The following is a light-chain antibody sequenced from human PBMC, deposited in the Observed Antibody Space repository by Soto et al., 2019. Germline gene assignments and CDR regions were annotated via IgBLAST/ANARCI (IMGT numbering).Light chain of an antibody. V-gene: IGLV2-23*01. CDR2: EGS. J-gene: IGLJ2*01. CDR3: CSYAVDITVV. CDR1: GSDVGGYNL. Sequence: QSALTQPASVSGSPGQSITISCNGTGSDVGGYNLVSWYQQQPGKAPKLIIYEGSKRPSGISNRFSGSKSGNTASLTISGLQAEDEAFYYCCSYAVDITVVFGGGTKLTVL.